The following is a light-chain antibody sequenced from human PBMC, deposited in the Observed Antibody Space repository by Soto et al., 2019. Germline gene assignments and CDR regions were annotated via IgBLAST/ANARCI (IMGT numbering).Light chain of an antibody. V-gene: IGLV2-14*01. CDR1: SSDVGAYNF. J-gene: IGLJ1*01. CDR2: EVS. CDR3: SSFRSGSTL. Sequence: QSALTQPASVSGSPGQSIAISCTGTSSDVGAYNFVSWYQQHPGKAPKLMIYEVSNRPSGVSSRFSGSKSGNTASLTISGLHPEDEADYYCSSFRSGSTLFGTGTKLTVL.